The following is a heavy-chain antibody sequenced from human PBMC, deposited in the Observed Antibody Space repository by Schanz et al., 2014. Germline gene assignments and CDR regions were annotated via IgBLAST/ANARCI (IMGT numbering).Heavy chain of an antibody. CDR1: GGSIRSGTYY. Sequence: QVQLQESGPGLAKPSQTLSFTCTVSGGSIRSGTYYWSWIRQPAGKALEWVGRIFPNGITNYNPSLQTRVPLSLHTSKTRSSLTLTSLTAADTAVYYCARDTTWRLDLWGRGTLVTVSS. D-gene: IGHD1-1*01. V-gene: IGHV4-61*02. CDR3: ARDTTWRLDL. J-gene: IGHJ2*01. CDR2: IFPNGIT.